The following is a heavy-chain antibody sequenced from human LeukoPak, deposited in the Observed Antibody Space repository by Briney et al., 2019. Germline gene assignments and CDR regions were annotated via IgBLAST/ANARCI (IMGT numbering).Heavy chain of an antibody. CDR2: IVVGSGNT. CDR1: GFTFTSSA. CDR3: AAVGGTTVTTVFAFDI. J-gene: IGHJ3*02. Sequence: ASVKVSCKASGFTFTSSAMQWVRQARGQRLEWIGWIVVGSGNTNYAQKFQERVTITRDMSTSTAYMELSSLRSEDTAVYYCAAVGGTTVTTVFAFDIWGQGKMVTV. V-gene: IGHV1-58*02. D-gene: IGHD4-17*01.